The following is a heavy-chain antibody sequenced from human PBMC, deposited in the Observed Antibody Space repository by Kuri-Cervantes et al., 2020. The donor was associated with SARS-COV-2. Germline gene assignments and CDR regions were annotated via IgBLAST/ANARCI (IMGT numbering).Heavy chain of an antibody. D-gene: IGHD1-20*01. CDR1: GFTFSSYA. CDR2: ISYDGSNK. V-gene: IGHV3-30-3*01. J-gene: IGHJ4*02. Sequence: GGSLRLSCAASGFTFSSYAMHWVRQAPGKGLEWVAVISYDGSNKYYADSVKGRFTISRDNSKNTLYLQMNSLRAEDTAVYYCASLSITGTTQFDYWGQGNLVT. CDR3: ASLSITGTTQFDY.